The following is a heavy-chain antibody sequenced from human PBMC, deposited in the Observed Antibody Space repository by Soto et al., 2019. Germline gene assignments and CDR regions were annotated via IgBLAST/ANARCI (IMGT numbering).Heavy chain of an antibody. J-gene: IGHJ4*02. Sequence: TLSLTCTASGGSISSGGYYWSWIRQHPGKGLEWIGYIYYSGSTYYNPSLKSRVTISVDTSKNQFSLKLSSVTAADTAVYYCASANNDYGDPRFDYWGQGPLVTVSS. CDR3: ASANNDYGDPRFDY. CDR2: IYYSGST. D-gene: IGHD4-17*01. CDR1: GGSISSGGYY. V-gene: IGHV4-31*03.